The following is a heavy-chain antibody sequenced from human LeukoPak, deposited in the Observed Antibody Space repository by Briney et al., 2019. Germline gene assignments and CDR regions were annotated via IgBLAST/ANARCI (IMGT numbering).Heavy chain of an antibody. CDR2: ISAYNGNT. CDR1: GYTFTRYG. J-gene: IGHJ4*02. V-gene: IGHV1-18*01. D-gene: IGHD3-10*01. Sequence: ASVKVSCKASGYTFTRYGISWVRQAPGQGLEWMGWISAYNGNTKYAQKVQGRVTMTTDTSTSTAYMELRSLRSDDTAVYYCATDYYGSGSYYNAKPLFDYWGQGTLVTVSS. CDR3: ATDYYGSGSYYNAKPLFDY.